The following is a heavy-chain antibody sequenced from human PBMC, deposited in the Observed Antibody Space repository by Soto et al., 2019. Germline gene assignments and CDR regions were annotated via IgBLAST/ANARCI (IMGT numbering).Heavy chain of an antibody. J-gene: IGHJ6*02. CDR1: GYTFTSYG. D-gene: IGHD2-2*01. Sequence: QVQLVQSGAEVKKPGASVKVSCKASGYTFTSYGISWVRQAPGQGLEWMGWISAYNGNTNYAQKLQGRVTMTTDTSTSTANLELRSLRSDDTAVYYCARDEDIVLVPAARSYYYYYGMDVWGQGTTVTVSS. CDR3: ARDEDIVLVPAARSYYYYYGMDV. CDR2: ISAYNGNT. V-gene: IGHV1-18*01.